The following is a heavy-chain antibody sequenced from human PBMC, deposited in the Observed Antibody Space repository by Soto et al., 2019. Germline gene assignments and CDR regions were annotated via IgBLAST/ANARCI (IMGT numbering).Heavy chain of an antibody. D-gene: IGHD1-26*01. J-gene: IGHJ4*02. CDR3: ARAREGRPIDY. CDR1: GGSVSSGSYY. Sequence: QVQLQESGPGLVKPSETLSLTCTVSGGSVSSGSYYWSWIRQPPGKGLEWIGYIYYSGSTNYNPSLKSRVTISVDTSKNQFSLKLSSVTAADTAVYYCARAREGRPIDYWGQGTLVTVSS. CDR2: IYYSGST. V-gene: IGHV4-61*01.